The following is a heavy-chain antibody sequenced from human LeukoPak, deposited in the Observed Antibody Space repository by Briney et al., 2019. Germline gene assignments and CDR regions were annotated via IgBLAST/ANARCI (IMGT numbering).Heavy chain of an antibody. CDR1: GYTFTSYA. CDR3: ARDRAQPRGSSGWHSWGAVDI. CDR2: INAGNGNT. J-gene: IGHJ3*02. D-gene: IGHD6-19*01. V-gene: IGHV1-3*01. Sequence: GASVKVSCKASGYTFTSYAMHWVRQAPGQRLEWMGWINAGNGNTKYSQKFQGRVTITRDTSASTAYMELSSLRSEDTAVYYCARDRAQPRGSSGWHSWGAVDIWGQGTMVTVSS.